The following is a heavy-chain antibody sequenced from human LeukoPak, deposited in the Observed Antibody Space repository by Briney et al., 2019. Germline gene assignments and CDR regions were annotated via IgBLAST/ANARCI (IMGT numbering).Heavy chain of an antibody. D-gene: IGHD1-26*01. CDR3: ARDTGGSYAYFDY. V-gene: IGHV3-7*01. CDR1: GFTFSSYW. Sequence: PGRSLRLSCAASGFTFSSYWMSWVRQAPGKGLEWVANIKQDGSEKYYVDSVKGRFTISRDNAKNSLYLQMNSLRAEDTAVYYCARDTGGSYAYFDYWGQGTLVTVSS. CDR2: IKQDGSEK. J-gene: IGHJ4*02.